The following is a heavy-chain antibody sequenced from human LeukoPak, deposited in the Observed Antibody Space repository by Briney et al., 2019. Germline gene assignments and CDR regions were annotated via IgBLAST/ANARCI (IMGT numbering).Heavy chain of an antibody. V-gene: IGHV3-30*02. CDR1: GFTFSSYG. Sequence: GGSLRPSCAASGFTFSSYGMHWVRQAPGKGLEWVAFIRYDGSNKYYADSVKGRFTISRDNSKNTLYLQMNSLRAEDTAVYYCAKDRGYYYGSGSIDYWGQGTLVTVSS. J-gene: IGHJ4*02. D-gene: IGHD3-10*01. CDR3: AKDRGYYYGSGSIDY. CDR2: IRYDGSNK.